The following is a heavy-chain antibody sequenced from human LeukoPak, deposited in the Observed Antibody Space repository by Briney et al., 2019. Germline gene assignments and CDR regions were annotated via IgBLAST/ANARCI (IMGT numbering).Heavy chain of an antibody. CDR3: HPLAYTNN. Sequence: GGSLRLSCAVSGFTSGFTFSTRWMHWVRQAPGKGLEWVSVSKTDGTSTSYADSVKGRFTVSRDNAKNTLYLPMDSLRAEDTAVYYCHPLAYTNNWGQGTLVTVSS. CDR1: GFTFSTRW. J-gene: IGHJ4*02. D-gene: IGHD2-2*02. CDR2: SKTDGTST. V-gene: IGHV3-74*01.